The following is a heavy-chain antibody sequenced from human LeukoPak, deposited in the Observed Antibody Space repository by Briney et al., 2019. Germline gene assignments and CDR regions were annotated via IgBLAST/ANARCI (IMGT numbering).Heavy chain of an antibody. D-gene: IGHD3-22*01. CDR2: ISGSGGST. CDR1: GFTFTKFY. Sequence: GGSLRLSCAASGFTFTKFYMNWVRQAPGKGLEWVSAISGSGGSTYYADSVKGRFTISRDNSKNTLYLQMNSLRAEDTAVYHCAKLPYYYDSREDAFDIWGQGTMVTVSS. J-gene: IGHJ3*02. CDR3: AKLPYYYDSREDAFDI. V-gene: IGHV3-23*01.